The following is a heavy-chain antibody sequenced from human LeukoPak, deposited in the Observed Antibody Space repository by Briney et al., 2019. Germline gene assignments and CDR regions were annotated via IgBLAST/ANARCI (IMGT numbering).Heavy chain of an antibody. D-gene: IGHD6-13*01. Sequence: GGSLRLSCAASGFTFSSYAMSWVRQAPGKGLEWVSAISGSGGSTYYADSVKGRFTISRDNSKNTLYLQMNSLRAEDTAVYYCAKDPYSSSWYFNEGYYFDYWGQGTLVTVSS. J-gene: IGHJ4*02. V-gene: IGHV3-23*01. CDR3: AKDPYSSSWYFNEGYYFDY. CDR2: ISGSGGST. CDR1: GFTFSSYA.